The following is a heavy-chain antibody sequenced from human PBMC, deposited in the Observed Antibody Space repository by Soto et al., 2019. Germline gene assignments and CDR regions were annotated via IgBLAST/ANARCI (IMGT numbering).Heavy chain of an antibody. Sequence: GGSLRLSCAASGFTFSSYAMSWVRQAPGKGLEWVSAISGSGGSTYYADSVKGRFTISRDNSKNTLYLQMNSLRAEDTAVYYCAKPATPFFRTMDQYYYYMDVWGKGTTVTVSS. CDR3: AKPATPFFRTMDQYYYYMDV. V-gene: IGHV3-23*01. J-gene: IGHJ6*03. D-gene: IGHD3-10*01. CDR2: ISGSGGST. CDR1: GFTFSSYA.